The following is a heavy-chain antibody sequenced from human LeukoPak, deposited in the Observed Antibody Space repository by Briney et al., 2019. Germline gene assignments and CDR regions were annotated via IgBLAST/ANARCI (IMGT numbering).Heavy chain of an antibody. CDR2: IKEDGTRK. J-gene: IGHJ3*02. V-gene: IGHV3-7*01. CDR1: GFTFSSHW. Sequence: GGSLRLSCAASGFTFSSHWMTWVRQAPGKGLEWVANIKEDGTRKNYMDSVKGRFTISRDNTKNTLHLQMISLRAEDTAVYYCVRDCSDAGCYASAFDIWGRGTMVTVSS. D-gene: IGHD2-2*01. CDR3: VRDCSDAGCYASAFDI.